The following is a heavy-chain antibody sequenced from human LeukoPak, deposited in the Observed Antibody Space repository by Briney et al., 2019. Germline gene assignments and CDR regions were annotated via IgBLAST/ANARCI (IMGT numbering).Heavy chain of an antibody. CDR3: ARRVTMVRDFDAFDI. CDR1: AFTFSTYA. CDR2: ISGSGGSS. J-gene: IGHJ3*02. Sequence: PGGSLRLSCAASAFTFSTYAMIWVRQAPGKGLEWVSGISGSGGSSFCADSVKGRFTISRDNSKNTLYLQMNSLRAEDTAVYFCARRVTMVRDFDAFDIWGQGTVVTVSS. V-gene: IGHV3-23*01. D-gene: IGHD3-10*01.